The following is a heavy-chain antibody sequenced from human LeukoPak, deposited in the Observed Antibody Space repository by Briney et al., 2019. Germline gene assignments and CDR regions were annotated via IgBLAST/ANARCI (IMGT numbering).Heavy chain of an antibody. J-gene: IGHJ6*03. CDR1: GGSISSGSYY. D-gene: IGHD1/OR15-1a*01. CDR3: AAGENKYYYYYMDV. Sequence: SETLSLTCTVSGGSISSGSYYWGWIRQPPGKGLEWIGNIYYSGSTYYNPSLKSRVTTSVDTSKNQFSLKLSSVTAADTAVYYCAAGENKYYYYYMDVWGKGTTVTVSS. CDR2: IYYSGST. V-gene: IGHV4-39*07.